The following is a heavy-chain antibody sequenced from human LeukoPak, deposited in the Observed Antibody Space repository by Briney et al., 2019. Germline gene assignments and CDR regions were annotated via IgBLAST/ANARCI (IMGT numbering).Heavy chain of an antibody. CDR1: GYTFANDG. Sequence: ASVKVSRKXSGYTFANDGISWVRQAPGQGLEWIAWISAYNGNTNYALKLRGRVTMTTDTSTSTAYLELRSLRSDDTALYYCARDDKRHCSGGSCPAYFDYWGQGTLVTVSS. CDR2: ISAYNGNT. V-gene: IGHV1-18*01. J-gene: IGHJ4*02. D-gene: IGHD2-15*01. CDR3: ARDDKRHCSGGSCPAYFDY.